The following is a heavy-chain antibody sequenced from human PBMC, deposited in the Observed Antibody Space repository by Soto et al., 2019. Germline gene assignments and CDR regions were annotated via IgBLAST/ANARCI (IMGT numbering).Heavy chain of an antibody. D-gene: IGHD3-3*01. J-gene: IGHJ6*02. CDR3: ARDSEVSKIFGVVTTYYYGMDV. CDR2: IYPDDSAT. Sequence: GESLKISCKASGYSFTTYWIGWVRQMPGKGLEWMGIIYPDDSATRYSPSFQGQVSISADKSISTAYLQWSSLKASDTAMYYCARDSEVSKIFGVVTTYYYGMDVWGQGTTVTVSS. CDR1: GYSFTTYW. V-gene: IGHV5-51*01.